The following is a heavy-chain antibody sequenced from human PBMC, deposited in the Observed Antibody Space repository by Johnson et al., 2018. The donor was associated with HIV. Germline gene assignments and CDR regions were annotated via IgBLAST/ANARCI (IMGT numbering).Heavy chain of an antibody. D-gene: IGHD3-10*01. Sequence: QEQLVESGGGLVKPGGSLRLSCAASGFTFSDSYMSWIRQAPGKGLEWVSYISSSVSTIYYADSVKGRFTVSRDNARNSLYLQMNSLRAEDTAVYYCARRGLANAFDIWGQGTMVTVSS. CDR1: GFTFSDSY. CDR3: ARRGLANAFDI. V-gene: IGHV3-11*04. J-gene: IGHJ3*02. CDR2: ISSSVSTI.